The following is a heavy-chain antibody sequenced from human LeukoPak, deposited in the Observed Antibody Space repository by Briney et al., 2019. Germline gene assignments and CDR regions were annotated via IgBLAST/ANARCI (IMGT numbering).Heavy chain of an antibody. CDR3: ASSPLRSGELSFDY. J-gene: IGHJ4*02. CDR2: TYYRSKWYN. D-gene: IGHD3-16*02. V-gene: IGHV6-1*01. Sequence: SQTLSLTCAISGDSVSSNSAAWNWIRQSPSRGLEWLGRTYYRSKWYNDYAVSVKSRITISPDTSKNQFSLQLNSVTPEDTAVYYCASSPLRSGELSFDYWGQGTLVTVSS. CDR1: GDSVSSNSAA.